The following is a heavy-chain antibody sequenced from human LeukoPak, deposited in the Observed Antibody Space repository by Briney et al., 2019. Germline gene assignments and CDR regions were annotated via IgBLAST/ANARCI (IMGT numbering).Heavy chain of an antibody. CDR1: GGSISSGGYY. Sequence: PSETLSLTCTVSGGSISSGGYYWSWIRQHPGKGLEWIGYISYSGSTYYNPSLKGRPTISVDSSKNQFSLRLTSVTAADTAVYLCARDSGSVGLDSDQGIDVWGQGTTVIVSS. CDR2: ISYSGST. V-gene: IGHV4-31*03. CDR3: ARDSGSVGLDSDQGIDV. D-gene: IGHD3-10*01. J-gene: IGHJ6*02.